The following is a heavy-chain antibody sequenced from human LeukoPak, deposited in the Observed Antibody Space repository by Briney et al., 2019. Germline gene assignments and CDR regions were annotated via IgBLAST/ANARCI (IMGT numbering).Heavy chain of an antibody. CDR3: AKDFVGTGNFRGGDY. CDR1: GFTFSNYA. Sequence: GGSQRLSCAASGFTFSNYALAWVRQAPGKGLEWVSGISRIGGSTHYADSVKGRFTISRDNSKNILYLQMNSLRAEDTALYYCAKDFVGTGNFRGGDYWGQGTLVTVSS. D-gene: IGHD1-1*01. V-gene: IGHV3-23*01. CDR2: ISRIGGST. J-gene: IGHJ4*02.